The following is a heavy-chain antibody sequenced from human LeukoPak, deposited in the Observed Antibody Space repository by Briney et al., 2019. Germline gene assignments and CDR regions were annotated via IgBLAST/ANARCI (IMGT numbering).Heavy chain of an antibody. Sequence: KPSETLSLTCTVSGVSISSSSYYWGWIRQPPGKGLEWIGSIYYSGNTLYNPSLTSRVTISVDTFKNQLSLRLNSVTAADTAVYNCARQLGAYSYPFDIWGQGTKVTVSS. CDR2: IYYSGNT. CDR1: GVSISSSSYY. CDR3: ARQLGAYSYPFDI. D-gene: IGHD3-16*01. J-gene: IGHJ3*02. V-gene: IGHV4-39*01.